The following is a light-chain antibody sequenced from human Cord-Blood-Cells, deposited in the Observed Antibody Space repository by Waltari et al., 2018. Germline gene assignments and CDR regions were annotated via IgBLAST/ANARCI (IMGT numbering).Light chain of an antibody. CDR3: QHSYSTPYT. Sequence: DIQMTQSPSSLSASVGDRVTITCRASQSISSYLNWYQQKPGKAPKLLIIAAFSLQSGVQTKLSSKGSGTDFTLPISSLQPEDFATYYCQHSYSTPYTFGQGTKREIK. CDR1: QSISSY. V-gene: IGKV1-39*01. CDR2: AAF. J-gene: IGKJ2*01.